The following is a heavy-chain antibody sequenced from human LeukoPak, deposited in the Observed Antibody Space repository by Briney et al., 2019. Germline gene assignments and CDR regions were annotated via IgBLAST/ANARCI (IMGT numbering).Heavy chain of an antibody. CDR2: ISGSGGST. D-gene: IGHD4-23*01. V-gene: IGHV3-23*01. CDR1: GFTFSSYA. CDR3: AKDGDYGGNSGYFDY. Sequence: GGSLRLSCAASGFTFSSYAMSWVRQAPGKGLEWVSAISGSGGSTYYADSVKGRFTISRDNSKNTMYLHMNSLRAEDTAVYYCAKDGDYGGNSGYFDYWGQGTLVTVSS. J-gene: IGHJ4*02.